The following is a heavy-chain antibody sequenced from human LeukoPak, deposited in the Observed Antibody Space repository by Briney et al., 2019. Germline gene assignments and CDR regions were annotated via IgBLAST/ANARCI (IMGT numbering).Heavy chain of an antibody. D-gene: IGHD3-16*02. V-gene: IGHV1-69*13. CDR1: GGTFSSYA. CDR3: ARDLVRLGELSLYGIDY. Sequence: SVKVSCKASGGTFSSYAISWVRQAPGRGLEWMGGIIPIFGTANYAQKFQGRVTITADESTSTAYMELSSLRSEDTAVYYCARDLVRLGELSLYGIDYWGQGTLVTVSS. CDR2: IIPIFGTA. J-gene: IGHJ4*02.